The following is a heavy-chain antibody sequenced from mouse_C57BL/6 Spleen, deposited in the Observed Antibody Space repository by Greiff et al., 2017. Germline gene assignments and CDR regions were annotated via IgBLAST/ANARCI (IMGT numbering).Heavy chain of an antibody. CDR2: IDPENGDT. V-gene: IGHV14-4*01. D-gene: IGHD2-3*01. CDR3: TTDGGY. CDR1: GFNIKDDY. J-gene: IGHJ2*01. Sequence: EVKLQESGAELVRPGASVKMSCTASGFNIKDDYMHWVKQRPEQGLEWIGWIDPENGDTEYASKFQGKATITADTSSNTAYLQLRSLTSEATAVYYCTTDGGYWGQGTTLTVSS.